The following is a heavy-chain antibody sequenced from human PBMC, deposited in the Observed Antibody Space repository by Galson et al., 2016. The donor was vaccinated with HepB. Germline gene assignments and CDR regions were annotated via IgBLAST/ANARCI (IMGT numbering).Heavy chain of an antibody. CDR1: GVSITSGGFS. V-gene: IGHV4-30-2*01. CDR3: ARGTYDFWSGFSPTEYYFDY. D-gene: IGHD3-3*01. J-gene: IGHJ4*02. CDR2: IYQGETA. Sequence: TLSLTCAVSGVSITSGGFSWNWIRQPPGKGLEWIGYIYQGETAYSTPSLRSRVTMALHRTNNLFSLKLSSVTAADTAVYYCARGTYDFWSGFSPTEYYFDYWGQGALVAVSS.